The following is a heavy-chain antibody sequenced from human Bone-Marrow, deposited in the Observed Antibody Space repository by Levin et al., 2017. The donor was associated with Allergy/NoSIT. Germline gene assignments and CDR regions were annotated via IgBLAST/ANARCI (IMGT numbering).Heavy chain of an antibody. J-gene: IGHJ5*02. D-gene: IGHD3-3*01. CDR3: ARQGSGYYSARWFDP. Sequence: SETLSLTCTVSGGSISSSSYYWGWIRQPPGKGLEWIGSIYYSGSTYYNPSLKSRVTISVDTSKNQFSLKLSSVTAADTAVYYCARQGSGYYSARWFDPWGQGTLVTVSS. CDR1: GGSISSSSYY. CDR2: IYYSGST. V-gene: IGHV4-39*01.